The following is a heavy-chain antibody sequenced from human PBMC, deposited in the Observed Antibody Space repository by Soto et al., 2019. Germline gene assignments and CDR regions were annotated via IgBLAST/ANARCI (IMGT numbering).Heavy chain of an antibody. V-gene: IGHV1-69*01. CDR1: GGTFSSYA. D-gene: IGHD2-15*01. CDR3: ASPKGSSCYSGPDAFDI. J-gene: IGHJ3*02. CDR2: IIPIFGTA. Sequence: QVQLVQSGAEVKKPGSSVKVSCKASGGTFSSYAISWVRQAPGQWLEWMGGIIPIFGTANYAQKFQGRVTITADESTSSAYMDLSSLRSEDTAVYYCASPKGSSCYSGPDAFDIWGQGTMVTVSS.